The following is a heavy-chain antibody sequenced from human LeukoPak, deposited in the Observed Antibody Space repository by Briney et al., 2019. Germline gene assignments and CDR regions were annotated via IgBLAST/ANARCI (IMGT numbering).Heavy chain of an antibody. J-gene: IGHJ6*03. CDR3: ARVELLWFGASIYYYYYMDV. D-gene: IGHD3-10*01. CDR2: ISSSGSTI. V-gene: IGHV3-11*01. Sequence: GGSLRLSCAASGFTFSDYYMSWIRQAPGKGLEWVSYISSSGSTIYYADSVKGRFTISRDNAKNSLYLQMNSLRAEDTAVYYCARVELLWFGASIYYYYYMDVWGKGTTVTVSS. CDR1: GFTFSDYY.